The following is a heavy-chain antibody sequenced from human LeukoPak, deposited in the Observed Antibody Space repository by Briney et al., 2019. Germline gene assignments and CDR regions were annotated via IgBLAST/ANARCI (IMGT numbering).Heavy chain of an antibody. CDR1: GYSISSIHC. V-gene: IGHV4-38-2*02. D-gene: IGHD3-10*01. Sequence: SETLSLTCTVSGYSISSIHCWGWMRQPPGEGLEWIGNICQSGSTYYNPSLKRRVILSLDTSKNQFSLRLTSVTAADTAVYYCARVCCYFDSGSNPNWFDPWGQGTLVTVAS. CDR3: ARVCCYFDSGSNPNWFDP. J-gene: IGHJ5*02. CDR2: ICQSGST.